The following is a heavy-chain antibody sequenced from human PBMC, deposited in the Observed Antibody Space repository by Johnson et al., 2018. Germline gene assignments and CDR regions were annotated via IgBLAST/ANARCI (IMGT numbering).Heavy chain of an antibody. CDR1: GFTFSNAR. CDR3: TTVSMTTFGPL. D-gene: IGHD3-16*01. CDR2: IKTKTDGGTT. V-gene: IGHV3-15*01. J-gene: IGHJ3*01. Sequence: VQLVQSGGGLVKPGGSLRLSCAASGFTFSNARMNWVRQAPGKGLERVGLIKTKTDGGTTDYVDPVQGRFSISRDDSKNTVYPQMNSLKTEDTAFYYCTTVSMTTFGPLWGQGTMVTVS.